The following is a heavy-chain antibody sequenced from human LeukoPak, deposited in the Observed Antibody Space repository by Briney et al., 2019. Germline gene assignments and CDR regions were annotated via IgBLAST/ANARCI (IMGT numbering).Heavy chain of an antibody. CDR3: ARASSSWYFYYYGMDV. CDR1: GYTFTSYG. V-gene: IGHV1-18*01. Sequence: ASVKVSCKASGYTFTSYGISWVRQAPGQELEWMGWISAYNGNTNYAQKLQGRVTMTTDTSTSTAYMELRSLRSGDTAVYYCARASSSWYFYYYGMDVWGQGTTVTVSS. CDR2: ISAYNGNT. D-gene: IGHD6-13*01. J-gene: IGHJ6*02.